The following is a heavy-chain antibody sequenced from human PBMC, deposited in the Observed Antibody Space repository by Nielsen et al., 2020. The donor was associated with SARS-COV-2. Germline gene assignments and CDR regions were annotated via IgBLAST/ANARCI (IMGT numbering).Heavy chain of an antibody. CDR3: ARALEFYGDYLSFDY. Sequence: GESLKISCAASGFTFSSYWMHWVRQDPGMGLVWVSRIDGDGSRTAYAASVEGRFTISRDNGKNTVYLQMNSLRAEDTAVYYCARALEFYGDYLSFDYWGQGTLVTVSS. V-gene: IGHV3-74*01. CDR1: GFTFSSYW. D-gene: IGHD4-17*01. CDR2: IDGDGSRT. J-gene: IGHJ4*02.